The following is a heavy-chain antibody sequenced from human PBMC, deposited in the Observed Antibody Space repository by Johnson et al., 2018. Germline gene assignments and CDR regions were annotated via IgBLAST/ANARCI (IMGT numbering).Heavy chain of an antibody. CDR3: ARGAYSSTWGYFYDHMDV. J-gene: IGHJ6*03. V-gene: IGHV3-7*04. CDR1: GFTLSNYW. Sequence: VQLVESGGDLVPPGGSLRLSCAASGFTLSNYWLNWVRLAPGKGLEWVASIKPDGSAKYYGDSVKGRFTVSRDNAKNSLSLQTNTLRAEDTAVYYCARGAYSSTWGYFYDHMDVWGKGTTVTVAS. CDR2: IKPDGSAK. D-gene: IGHD6-13*01.